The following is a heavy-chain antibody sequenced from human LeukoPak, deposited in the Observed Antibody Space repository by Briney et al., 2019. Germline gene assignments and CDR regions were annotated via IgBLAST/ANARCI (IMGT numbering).Heavy chain of an antibody. J-gene: IGHJ4*02. D-gene: IGHD1-26*01. Sequence: PGGSLRLSCAASGFTVSSNYMSWVRQAPGKGLEWVSVIYSGGSTYYADSVKGRFTTSRDNSKNTLYPQMNSLRAEDTAVYYCARERGSQGYFDYWGQGTLVTVSS. CDR2: IYSGGST. V-gene: IGHV3-66*02. CDR3: ARERGSQGYFDY. CDR1: GFTVSSNY.